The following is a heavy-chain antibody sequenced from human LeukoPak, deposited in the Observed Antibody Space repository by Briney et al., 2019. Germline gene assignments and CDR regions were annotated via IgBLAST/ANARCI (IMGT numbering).Heavy chain of an antibody. V-gene: IGHV3-21*01. CDR2: ITGDTTNI. CDR3: ARDRTASDY. D-gene: IGHD4-17*01. J-gene: IGHJ4*02. CDR1: GFWFTTYS. Sequence: GGSLRLSCAASGFWFTTYSMNWVRQAPGQGLEWVSSITGDTTNIYYADSVKGRFTISRDNAKNSLYLQMNSLRAEDTAVYYCARDRTASDYWGQGTLVTVSS.